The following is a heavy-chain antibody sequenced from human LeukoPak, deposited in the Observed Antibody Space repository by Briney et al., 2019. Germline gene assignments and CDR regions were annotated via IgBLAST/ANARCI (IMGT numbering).Heavy chain of an antibody. J-gene: IGHJ6*03. CDR3: ARRDSSSWYNYYYYYYMDV. CDR2: IKQDGSEK. Sequence: GGSLRLSCAASGFTFSSYWMSWVRQAPGKGLEWVANIKQDGSEKYYVDSVKGRFTISRDNAKNSLYLQMNSLRAEDTAVYYCARRDSSSWYNYYYYYYMDVWAKGPRSPSP. CDR1: GFTFSSYW. V-gene: IGHV3-7*01. D-gene: IGHD6-13*01.